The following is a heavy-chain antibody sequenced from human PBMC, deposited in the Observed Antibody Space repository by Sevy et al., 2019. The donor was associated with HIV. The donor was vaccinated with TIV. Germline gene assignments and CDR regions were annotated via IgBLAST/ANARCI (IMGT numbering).Heavy chain of an antibody. Sequence: SETLSLTCTVSGASVSSVSNECSWLRQPPGKGLEWMGYISDSGRTNYNPTLKRRVTISVDMSKNQFSLNLTAMTAADTAVYYCASGARYSYECYGMDVWGQGTTVTVSS. CDR3: ASGARYSYECYGMDV. D-gene: IGHD5-18*01. J-gene: IGHJ6*02. CDR2: ISDSGRT. CDR1: GASVSSVSNE. V-gene: IGHV4-61*01.